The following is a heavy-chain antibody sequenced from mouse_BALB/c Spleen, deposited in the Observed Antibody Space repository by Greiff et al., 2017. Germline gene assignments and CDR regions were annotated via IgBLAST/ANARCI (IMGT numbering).Heavy chain of an antibody. D-gene: IGHD2-14*01. CDR2: INPYNDGT. CDR1: GYTFTSYV. CDR3: ARRGYRYEFAY. V-gene: IGHV1-14*01. Sequence: EVQLQQSGPELVKPGASVKMSCKASGYTFTSYVMHWVKQKPGQGLEWIGYINPYNDGTKYNEKFNGKATLTSDKTSSTAYMELSSLTSEDSAVYYCARRGYRYEFAYWGQGTLVTVSA. J-gene: IGHJ3*01.